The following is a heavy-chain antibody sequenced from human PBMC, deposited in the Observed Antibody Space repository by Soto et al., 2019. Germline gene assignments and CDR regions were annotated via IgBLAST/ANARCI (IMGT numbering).Heavy chain of an antibody. CDR2: IYYSGST. V-gene: IGHV4-30-4*01. D-gene: IGHD3-10*01. CDR3: ARNPTQKSSYGSGSRLSAYDYDGVDV. CDR1: GGSISSGDYY. J-gene: IGHJ6*02. Sequence: QVQLQESGPGLVKPSQTLSLTCTVSGGSISSGDYYWSWIRQPPGKGLEWIGYIYYSGSTYYNPSLTSRVTISVDTSKNQFSLKLSSVTAADTAVYYCARNPTQKSSYGSGSRLSAYDYDGVDVWGQGTTVTVSS.